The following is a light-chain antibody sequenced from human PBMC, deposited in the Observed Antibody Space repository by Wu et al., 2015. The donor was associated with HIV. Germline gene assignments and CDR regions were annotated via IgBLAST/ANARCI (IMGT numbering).Light chain of an antibody. CDR2: GAS. CDR1: QPVSSSH. CDR3: QQYGSSSIT. Sequence: EVVLTQSPGTLALSPGERATLSCRASQPVSSSHLAWYQQKPGQAPRLLICGASTRTTGIPDRFSGSGSGTDYTLIISRLEPEDFAVYYCQQYGSSSITFGQGTRLEIK. J-gene: IGKJ5*01. V-gene: IGKV3-20*01.